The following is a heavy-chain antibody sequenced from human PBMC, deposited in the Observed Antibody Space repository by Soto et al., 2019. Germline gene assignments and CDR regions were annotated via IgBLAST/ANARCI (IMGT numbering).Heavy chain of an antibody. Sequence: EVQLLESGGVLVQPGGSLRLSCAASGFTFSSYAMSWVRQAPGKGLEWVSAISGSGGSTYYADSVKGRFTISRDNSKNTLYLQMNSLRAEDTAVYYCAKGSDGYCSGGSCYTWDYWGQGTLVTVSS. V-gene: IGHV3-23*01. J-gene: IGHJ4*02. CDR2: ISGSGGST. CDR1: GFTFSSYA. CDR3: AKGSDGYCSGGSCYTWDY. D-gene: IGHD2-15*01.